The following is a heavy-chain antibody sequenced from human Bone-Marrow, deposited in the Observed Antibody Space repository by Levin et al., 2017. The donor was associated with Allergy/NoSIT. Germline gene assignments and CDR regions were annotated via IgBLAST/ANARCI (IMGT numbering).Heavy chain of an antibody. V-gene: IGHV1-69*13. CDR1: GGTFSSYA. Sequence: SVKVSCKASGGTFSSYAISWVRQAPGQGLEWMGGIIPIFGTANYAQKFQGRVTITADESTSTAYMELSSLRSEDTAVYYCARGGQQLVHLYDYWGQGTLVTVSS. CDR3: ARGGQQLVHLYDY. D-gene: IGHD6-13*01. J-gene: IGHJ4*02. CDR2: IIPIFGTA.